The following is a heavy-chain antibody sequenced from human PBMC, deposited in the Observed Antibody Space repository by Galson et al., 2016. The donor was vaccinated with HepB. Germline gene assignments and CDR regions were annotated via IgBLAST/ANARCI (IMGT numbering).Heavy chain of an antibody. V-gene: IGHV4-31*03. Sequence: TLSLTCSVSGGSIRSVTYYWSWIRQHPGKGLEWIGYISYSGNTYYNPSLKSRLTISVDTSKNHFSLKLTSVTAADTAVYYCARWSGGIAARPIQVGFDPWGQGTLVTVSS. CDR3: ARWSGGIAARPIQVGFDP. D-gene: IGHD6-6*01. CDR1: GGSIRSVTYY. CDR2: ISYSGNT. J-gene: IGHJ5*02.